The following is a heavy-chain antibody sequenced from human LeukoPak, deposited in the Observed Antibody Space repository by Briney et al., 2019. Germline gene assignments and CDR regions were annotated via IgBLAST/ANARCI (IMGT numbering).Heavy chain of an antibody. CDR1: GGSISSYY. J-gene: IGHJ4*02. Sequence: SETLSLTCTVSGGSISSYYWGWIRQPPGKGLEWIGSICYSGSTYYNPSLKSRVTISVDTSKNQFSLKLSSVTAADTAVYYCARLPVAMVSWSFCGGDCYFDYWGQGTLVTVSS. CDR3: ARLPVAMVSWSFCGGDCYFDY. V-gene: IGHV4-39*01. D-gene: IGHD2-21*02. CDR2: ICYSGST.